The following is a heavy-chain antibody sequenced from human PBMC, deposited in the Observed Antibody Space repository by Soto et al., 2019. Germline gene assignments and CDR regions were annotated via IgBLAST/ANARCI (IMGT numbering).Heavy chain of an antibody. CDR1: GFTVSSNY. J-gene: IGHJ4*02. CDR2: IYSGDST. Sequence: GGSLRLSCAASGFTVSSNYMNWVRQAPGKGLEWVSIIYSGDSTYYADSVKGRFTISRDNSKNTLYLQMNSLRAEDTAVYYCARSWAVAGSYDYWGQETLVTVSS. CDR3: ARSWAVAGSYDY. D-gene: IGHD6-19*01. V-gene: IGHV3-66*01.